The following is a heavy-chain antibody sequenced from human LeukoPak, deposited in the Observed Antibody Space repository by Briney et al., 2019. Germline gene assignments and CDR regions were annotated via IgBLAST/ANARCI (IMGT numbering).Heavy chain of an antibody. CDR3: AKDLGYCSGGSCYEIDY. D-gene: IGHD2-15*01. CDR1: GFTFSSYG. J-gene: IGHJ4*02. V-gene: IGHV3-30*18. Sequence: PGGSLRLSCAASGFTFSSYGMHWVRQDPGKGLEWVAVISYDGSNKYYADSVKGRFTISRDNSKNTLYLQMNSLRAEDTAVYYCAKDLGYCSGGSCYEIDYWGQGTLVTVSS. CDR2: ISYDGSNK.